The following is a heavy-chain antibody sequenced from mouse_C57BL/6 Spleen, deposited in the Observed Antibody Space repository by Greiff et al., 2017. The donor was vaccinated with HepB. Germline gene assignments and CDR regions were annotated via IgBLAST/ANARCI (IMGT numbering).Heavy chain of an antibody. Sequence: QVQLQQSGPELVKPGASVKISCKASGYAFSSYWMNWVKQRPGKGLEWIGRIYPGDGDTKYNGKFKGKATMTADKSASTAYMQLSSLTSEDSAVYFCAGGKWFAYWGQGTLVTVAA. D-gene: IGHD1-1*02. V-gene: IGHV1-82*01. CDR3: AGGKWFAY. CDR2: IYPGDGDT. J-gene: IGHJ3*01. CDR1: GYAFSSYW.